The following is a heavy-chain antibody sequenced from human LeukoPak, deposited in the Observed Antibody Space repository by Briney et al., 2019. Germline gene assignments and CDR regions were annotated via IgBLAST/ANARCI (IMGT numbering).Heavy chain of an antibody. CDR1: GYTFTGYY. D-gene: IGHD5-24*01. J-gene: IGHJ4*02. CDR2: INPNSGGT. V-gene: IGHV1-2*06. CDR3: ARDRGSRGYFDY. Sequence: ASVKVSCKASGYTFTGYYMHWVRQAPGQGLEWMGRINPNSGGTNYAQKFQGRVTMTRDTSISTAYVELSRLRSDDTAVYYCARDRGSRGYFDYWGQGTLVTVST.